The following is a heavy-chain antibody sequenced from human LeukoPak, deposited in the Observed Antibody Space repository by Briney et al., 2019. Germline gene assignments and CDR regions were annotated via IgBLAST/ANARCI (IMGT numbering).Heavy chain of an antibody. Sequence: SETLSLTCTVSGGSISNYYWSWIRQPPGKGLEYIGYIYQTGDTNSNPSLKSRVTISLDTSKNQISLKMRSVTAADTSVYYCATGKDIVVVVAATLEYWGQGTLVTVSS. V-gene: IGHV4-4*08. CDR1: GGSISNYY. CDR3: ATGKDIVVVVAATLEY. J-gene: IGHJ4*02. D-gene: IGHD2-15*01. CDR2: IYQTGDT.